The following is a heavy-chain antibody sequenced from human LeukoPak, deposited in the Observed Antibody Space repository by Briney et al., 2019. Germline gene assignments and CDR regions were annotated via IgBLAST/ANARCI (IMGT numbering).Heavy chain of an antibody. Sequence: GGSLRLSGAASGFTFSTYAMSWVRQAPGEGLQWGSGISNSGDSTYYLDSVKGRFTISRDNSKNTLHLQMRSLRGEDTALYYCVKDRCDRATCPEVWGQGTLVTVSS. J-gene: IGHJ4*02. CDR3: VKDRCDRATCPEV. V-gene: IGHV3-23*01. CDR2: ISNSGDST. CDR1: GFTFSTYA. D-gene: IGHD1-14*01.